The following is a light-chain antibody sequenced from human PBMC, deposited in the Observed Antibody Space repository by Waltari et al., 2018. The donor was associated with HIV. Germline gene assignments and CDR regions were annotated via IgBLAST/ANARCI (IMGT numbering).Light chain of an antibody. V-gene: IGKV3-15*01. Sequence: EIRLTQSPVLLSVSPGGRDTVYCRARQHIQTDLAGYRQEPGQSPSLLIYDASTSTTGTPDRFSGSGSGTDFTLTISSVHSDDFAVYYCHQYDKWPMYTFGQGTKVDMK. J-gene: IGKJ2*01. CDR3: HQYDKWPMYT. CDR1: QHIQTD. CDR2: DAS.